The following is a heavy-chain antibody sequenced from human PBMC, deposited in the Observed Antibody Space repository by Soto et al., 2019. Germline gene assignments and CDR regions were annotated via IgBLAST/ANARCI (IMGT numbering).Heavy chain of an antibody. CDR2: IYYSGST. D-gene: IGHD6-6*01. J-gene: IGHJ4*02. CDR3: ARARIAPPHFDY. Sequence: SETLSLTCTVSGGSISSYYWSWIRQPPGKGLEWIGYIYYSGSTNYNPSLKSRVTISVDTSKNQFSLKLSSVTAADTAVYYCARARIAPPHFDYWGQGTLVTVSS. CDR1: GGSISSYY. V-gene: IGHV4-59*01.